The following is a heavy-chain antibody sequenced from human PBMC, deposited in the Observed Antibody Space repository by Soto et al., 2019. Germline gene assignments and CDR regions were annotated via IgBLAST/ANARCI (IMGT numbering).Heavy chain of an antibody. V-gene: IGHV3-21*01. CDR1: GFTFSSYS. CDR3: ARDGFGWNDAPGAYYYYYMDV. CDR2: ISSSSSYI. J-gene: IGHJ6*03. Sequence: GGSLRLSCAASGFTFSSYSMNWVRQAPGKGLEWVSSISSSSSYIYYADSVKGRFTISRDNAKNSLYLQMNSLRAEDTAVYYCARDGFGWNDAPGAYYYYYMDVWGKGTTVTVSS. D-gene: IGHD1-1*01.